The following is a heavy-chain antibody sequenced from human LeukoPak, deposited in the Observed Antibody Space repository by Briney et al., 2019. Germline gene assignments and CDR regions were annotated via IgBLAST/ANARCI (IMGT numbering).Heavy chain of an antibody. J-gene: IGHJ4*02. V-gene: IGHV4-39*01. CDR1: GGSISSSSYY. CDR3: ARLWSTSCKGGSCPHQPNY. D-gene: IGHD2-15*01. CDR2: INYGGNT. Sequence: SETLSLTCTVSGGSISSSSYYWGWIRQPPGKGLEWIGTINYGGNTYYNLSLKSRVIIFLDTSKNQFSLKLSSVTAADTAVYYCARLWSTSCKGGSCPHQPNYWGQGTRVTVPS.